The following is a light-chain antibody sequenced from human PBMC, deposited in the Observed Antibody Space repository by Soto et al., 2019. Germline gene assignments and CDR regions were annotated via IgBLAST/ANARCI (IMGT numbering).Light chain of an antibody. Sequence: QSVLTQPPSVSGAPGQRVTISCTGSISNIGAGYDVHWYQQLPGTAPKPLIYGNSNRPSGVPDRFSGSKSGTSASLAITGLQAEDEADYYCQSYDSSLRAYVFGTGTKVTV. CDR1: ISNIGAGYD. CDR2: GNS. V-gene: IGLV1-40*01. CDR3: QSYDSSLRAYV. J-gene: IGLJ1*01.